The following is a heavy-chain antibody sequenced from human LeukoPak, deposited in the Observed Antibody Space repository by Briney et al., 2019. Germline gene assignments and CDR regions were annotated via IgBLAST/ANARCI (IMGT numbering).Heavy chain of an antibody. CDR2: IYYSGST. Sequence: SETLSLTCTVSGGSISSYYWSWIRQPPGKGLEWIGYIYYSGSTNYNPSLKSRVTISVDTSKNQFSLKLSSVTAADTAVYYCARASGSVIYYNSCDSWGQGILVAVSS. CDR3: ARASGSVIYYNSCDS. J-gene: IGHJ5*01. V-gene: IGHV4-59*01. CDR1: GGSISSYY. D-gene: IGHD3-10*01.